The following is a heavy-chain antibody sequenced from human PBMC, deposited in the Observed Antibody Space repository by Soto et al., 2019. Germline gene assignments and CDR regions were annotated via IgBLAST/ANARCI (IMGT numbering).Heavy chain of an antibody. J-gene: IGHJ6*02. V-gene: IGHV3-33*01. Sequence: QVQLVESGGGVVQPGRSLRLSCAASGFTFSGYAMHWVRQAPGKGLDWVAVRYYDGNNRNYADSVKGRFTVSRDNSKNTLYLQMNSLRAEDTAVYYCARRTGSGSSGVYGMDFWGQGTTVTVSS. D-gene: IGHD3-22*01. CDR2: RYYDGNNR. CDR1: GFTFSGYA. CDR3: ARRTGSGSSGVYGMDF.